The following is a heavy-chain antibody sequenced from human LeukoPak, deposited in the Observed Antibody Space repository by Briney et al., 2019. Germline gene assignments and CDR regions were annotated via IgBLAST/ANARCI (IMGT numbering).Heavy chain of an antibody. CDR1: GGSISANY. CDR3: ARPAHDYGDSRYFDL. CDR2: IYSSGST. V-gene: IGHV4-4*07. J-gene: IGHJ2*01. D-gene: IGHD4-17*01. Sequence: SETLSLTCTVSGGSISANYWIWMRQSAGKGLEYIGRIYSSGSTNYNPSLKSRVTMSVDTSKNQFSLKLSSATAADTAVYYCARPAHDYGDSRYFDLWGRGTLVTVSS.